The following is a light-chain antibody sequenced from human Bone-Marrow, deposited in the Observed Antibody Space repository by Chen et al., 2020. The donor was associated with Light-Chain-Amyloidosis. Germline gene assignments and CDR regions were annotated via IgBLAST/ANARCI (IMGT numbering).Light chain of an antibody. J-gene: IGLJ1*01. Sequence: QFALTQPAPVSGSPGTSVTISCTGTSSDVGSDNHVSWYHQHPDKAPKLMIYEVTNRPSWVPDRFSSSKSDNTASLTISGLQTEVEADYFCSSYTITNTLVFGSGTRVTVL. V-gene: IGLV2-14*01. CDR2: EVT. CDR3: SSYTITNTLV. CDR1: SSDVGSDNH.